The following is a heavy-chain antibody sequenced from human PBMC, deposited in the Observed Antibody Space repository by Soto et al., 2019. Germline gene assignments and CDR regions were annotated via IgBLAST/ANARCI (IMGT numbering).Heavy chain of an antibody. CDR3: ATSYDSGFDP. CDR1: GYPFSKYG. V-gene: IGHV1-18*04. CDR2: IKPDNGDT. J-gene: IGHJ5*02. Sequence: QLQLVQSGAEVERPGASVRVSCKAYGYPFSKYGISWIRQAPGQGLEWMGWIKPDNGDTNYAQKFQGRVTMTTDTSSNTAYMELRSLRSDYTAVYYCATSYDSGFDPWGQGTLVSVSS. D-gene: IGHD5-12*01.